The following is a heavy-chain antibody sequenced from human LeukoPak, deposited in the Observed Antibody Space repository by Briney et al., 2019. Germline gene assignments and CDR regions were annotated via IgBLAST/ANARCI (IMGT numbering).Heavy chain of an antibody. J-gene: IGHJ4*02. CDR2: IYTSGST. V-gene: IGHV4-4*07. CDR1: GGSIGSYY. D-gene: IGHD1-26*01. CDR3: ARYKRGSYREFDY. Sequence: SETLSLTCTVSGGSIGSYYWSWIRQPAGEGLEWIGRIYTSGSTNYNASVESGVSMSRDTPKNQFSLKLSSVTAADTAVFYCARYKRGSYREFDYWGRGTRVTVSS.